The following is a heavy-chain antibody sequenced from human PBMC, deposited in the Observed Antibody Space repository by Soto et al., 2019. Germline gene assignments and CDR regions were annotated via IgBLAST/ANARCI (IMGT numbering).Heavy chain of an antibody. CDR3: ARGGEFDWNDSIDP. CDR1: GYTFTGYY. V-gene: IGHV1-2*04. D-gene: IGHD1-1*01. Sequence: GASVKVSCKSSGYTFTGYYMHCVRQAPGQGLEWMGWINPNSGGTNYAQKFQGWVTMTRDTSISTAYMELSRLRSDDTAVYYCARGGEFDWNDSIDPWGQGTLVTVSS. CDR2: INPNSGGT. J-gene: IGHJ5*02.